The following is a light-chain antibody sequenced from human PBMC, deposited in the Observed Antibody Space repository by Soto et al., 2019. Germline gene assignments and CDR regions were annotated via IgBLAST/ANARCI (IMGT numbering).Light chain of an antibody. J-gene: IGLJ1*01. V-gene: IGLV2-14*01. CDR3: SSYTSSSTRYYV. Sequence: QSVLTQPASLSGSPGQSITISCTGTSSDIGAYDYVSWFQQHPGKAPKLMIYEVSNRPSGVSNRFSVSKSGNTASLTISGLQAEDEADYYCSSYTSSSTRYYVFGTGTKVTVL. CDR2: EVS. CDR1: SSDIGAYDY.